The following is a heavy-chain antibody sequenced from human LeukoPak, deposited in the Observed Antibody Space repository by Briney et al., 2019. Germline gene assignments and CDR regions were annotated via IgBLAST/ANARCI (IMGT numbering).Heavy chain of an antibody. CDR2: IKEDGSEE. V-gene: IGHV3-7*01. CDR1: GFTFSDYW. D-gene: IGHD7-27*01. Sequence: GGSLRLSCAASGFTFSDYWMTWVRQAPGKGPEWVASIKEDGSEEYCVDSVKGRFTVSRDNAQKSLFLQMKSLRVEDTAVYYCATYKNWVAGDVWGQGTTVSVSS. J-gene: IGHJ6*02. CDR3: ATYKNWVAGDV.